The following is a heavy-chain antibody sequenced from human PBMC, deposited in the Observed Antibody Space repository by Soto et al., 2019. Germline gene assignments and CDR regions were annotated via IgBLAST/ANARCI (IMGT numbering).Heavy chain of an antibody. CDR2: IYYSGST. V-gene: IGHV4-59*12. CDR1: GGSTSRYY. CDR3: ARSGRRRDGYRLWHFES. D-gene: IGHD5-18*01. Sequence: SETLSLTCTFSGGSTSRYYWSWIRQPPGKGLEWIADIYYSGSTNYNPSLKSRVTISLESAKNQISPKVTSVSTADTAVYYCARSGRRRDGYRLWHFESWGQRTWVNVSS. J-gene: IGHJ4*02.